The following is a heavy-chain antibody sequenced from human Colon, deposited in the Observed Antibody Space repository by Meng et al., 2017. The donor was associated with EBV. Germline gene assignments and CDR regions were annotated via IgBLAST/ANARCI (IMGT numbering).Heavy chain of an antibody. V-gene: IGHV4-34*01. Sequence: QVQLHQWGAGLLTPSETLSLTCAVYGGPSSNFYWSWIRQPPGKGLEWIGEMNQSGSTNYNPSLKSRVTISVEASKNQFSLKLSSVTAADTAVYYCARAWGYCSSGSCRTGWGQGTLVTVSS. CDR3: ARAWGYCSSGSCRTG. CDR2: MNQSGST. J-gene: IGHJ4*02. D-gene: IGHD2-15*01. CDR1: GGPSSNFY.